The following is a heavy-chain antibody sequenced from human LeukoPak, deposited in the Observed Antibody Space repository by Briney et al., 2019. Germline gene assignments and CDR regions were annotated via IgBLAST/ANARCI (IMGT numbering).Heavy chain of an antibody. CDR1: GGSFSGYY. V-gene: IGHV4-34*01. CDR2: INHSGST. J-gene: IGHJ4*02. CDR3: ARDPEFDGGHGFDH. D-gene: IGHD4-23*01. Sequence: ASETLSLTCAVYGGSFSGYYWSWIRQPPGKGLEWIGEINHSGSTNYNPSLKSRVTISVDTSKNQFSLKLSSVTAADTAVYYCARDPEFDGGHGFDHWGQGTLVTVSS.